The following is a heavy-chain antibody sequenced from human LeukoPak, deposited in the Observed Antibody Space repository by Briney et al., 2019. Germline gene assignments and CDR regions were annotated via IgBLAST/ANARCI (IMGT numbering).Heavy chain of an antibody. J-gene: IGHJ5*02. Sequence: PSETLSLTCAVYGGSFSGYYWSWIRQPPGKGLEWIGEINHSGSTNYNPPLTSRVTISVDTSKNQFSLKLSSVTAADTAVYYCARGPYCSSTSCYNWFDPWGQGTLVTVSS. V-gene: IGHV4-34*01. CDR1: GGSFSGYY. D-gene: IGHD2-2*01. CDR3: ARGPYCSSTSCYNWFDP. CDR2: INHSGST.